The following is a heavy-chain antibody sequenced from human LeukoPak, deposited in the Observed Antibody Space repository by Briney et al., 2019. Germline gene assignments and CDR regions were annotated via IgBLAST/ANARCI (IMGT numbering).Heavy chain of an antibody. CDR2: INPNSGGT. Sequence: ASVKVSCKASGTFTGYYMHWVRQAPGQGLEWMGWINPNSGGTNYAQKFQGRVTMTRDTSISTAYMELSRLRSDDTAVYYCARVVVVPAAIGAPYYFDYWGQGTLVTVSS. J-gene: IGHJ4*02. D-gene: IGHD2-2*01. V-gene: IGHV1-2*02. CDR3: ARVVVVPAAIGAPYYFDY. CDR1: GTFTGYY.